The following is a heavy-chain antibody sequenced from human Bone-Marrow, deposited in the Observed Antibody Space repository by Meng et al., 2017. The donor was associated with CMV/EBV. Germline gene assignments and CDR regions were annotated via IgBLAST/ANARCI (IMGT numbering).Heavy chain of an antibody. CDR1: GFTFSDYY. D-gene: IGHD4-11*01. CDR3: AREYSNRIEY. J-gene: IGHJ4*02. CDR2: ISSSGSTI. Sequence: GESLKISCAASGFTFSDYYMSWIRQAPGKGLEWVSYISSSGSTIYYADSVKGRFTISRDNTKNTMYLQMNSLRAEDTAVYYCAREYSNRIEYWGQGTLVTVSS. V-gene: IGHV3-11*04.